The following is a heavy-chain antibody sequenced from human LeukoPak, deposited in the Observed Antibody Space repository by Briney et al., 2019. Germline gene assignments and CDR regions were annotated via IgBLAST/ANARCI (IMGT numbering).Heavy chain of an antibody. Sequence: GGSLRLSCAASGFTFSSYSMNWVRQAPGKGLEWDSSISSSSSYIYYADSVKGRFTISRDNAKNSLYLQMNSLRAEDTAVYYCARVLGSSGYYYDTMSGSDYWGQGTLVTVSS. CDR2: ISSSSSYI. V-gene: IGHV3-21*01. CDR3: ARVLGSSGYYYDTMSGSDY. J-gene: IGHJ4*02. CDR1: GFTFSSYS. D-gene: IGHD3-22*01.